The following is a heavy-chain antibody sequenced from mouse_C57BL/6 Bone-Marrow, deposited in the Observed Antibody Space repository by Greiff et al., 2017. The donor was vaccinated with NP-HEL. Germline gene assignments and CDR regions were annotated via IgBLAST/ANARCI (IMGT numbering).Heavy chain of an antibody. CDR2: IDPEDGDT. CDR3: TRITTVVEYYFDY. D-gene: IGHD1-1*01. V-gene: IGHV14-1*01. CDR1: GFNIKDYY. J-gene: IGHJ2*01. Sequence: VQLQQSGAELVRPGASVKLSCTASGFNIKDYYMHWVKQRPEQGLEWIGRIDPEDGDTEYAPKFQGKATMTADTSYNTAYLQLSSLTSEDTAVYYCTRITTVVEYYFDYWGQGTTLTVSS.